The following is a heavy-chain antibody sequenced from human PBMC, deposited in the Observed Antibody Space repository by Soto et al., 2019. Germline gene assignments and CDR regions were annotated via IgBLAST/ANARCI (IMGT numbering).Heavy chain of an antibody. J-gene: IGHJ4*02. CDR3: ARDLNGDASDY. CDR2: ISYDGSNE. D-gene: IGHD2-8*01. V-gene: IGHV3-30-3*01. Sequence: QVQLVESGGGVVQPGGSLRLSCVASGFTFRSYSMHWVRQAPGKRLEWVAVISYDGSNEYYAGSVRGRFTVSRDNSKNILDLQMNSLRPEDTAVYYCARDLNGDASDYWGQGALVTVSS. CDR1: GFTFRSYS.